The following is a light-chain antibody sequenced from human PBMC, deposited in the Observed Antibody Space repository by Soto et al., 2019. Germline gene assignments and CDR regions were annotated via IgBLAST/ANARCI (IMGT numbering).Light chain of an antibody. CDR1: ENINKN. Sequence: EIVLTQSPGTLALSPGERATLSCRASENINKNYLVWYQQKGGQAPRLLLYGASTRATDMPGRFSGRGSGTEFTLTINNLQSEDFAVYYCQQYRNWPRTFGQGTKVEIK. V-gene: IGKV3-15*01. CDR2: GAS. J-gene: IGKJ1*01. CDR3: QQYRNWPRT.